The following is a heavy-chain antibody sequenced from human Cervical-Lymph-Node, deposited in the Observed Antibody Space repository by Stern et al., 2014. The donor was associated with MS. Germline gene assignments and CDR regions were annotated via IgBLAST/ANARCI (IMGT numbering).Heavy chain of an antibody. V-gene: IGHV2-70*04. Sequence: FSGFSLNTDEVGVAWIRQPPGKALEWLAGIDWDGDHFYTTSLQTRLTISKDTSKNHVVLTMTNMDPVDTATYYCARIHYYDITTTIDYWGQGLLVTVSS. CDR1: GFSLNTDEVG. J-gene: IGHJ4*02. CDR2: IDWDGDH. CDR3: ARIHYYDITTTIDY. D-gene: IGHD3-22*01.